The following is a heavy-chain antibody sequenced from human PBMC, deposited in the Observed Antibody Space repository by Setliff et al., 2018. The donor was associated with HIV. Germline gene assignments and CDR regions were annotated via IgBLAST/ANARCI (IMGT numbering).Heavy chain of an antibody. D-gene: IGHD3-22*01. J-gene: IGHJ3*01. CDR2: IYHSGST. Sequence: SETLSLTCNVSGYSINNDYYGGWIRQPPGKWLEWIGTIYHSGSTYYNPSLKSRVTLSVDTSKNQFSLKLNSVTAADTAVYYCVRDYSGYYSNAFDFWGQGTMVTVSS. CDR3: VRDYSGYYSNAFDF. CDR1: GYSINNDYY. V-gene: IGHV4-38-2*02.